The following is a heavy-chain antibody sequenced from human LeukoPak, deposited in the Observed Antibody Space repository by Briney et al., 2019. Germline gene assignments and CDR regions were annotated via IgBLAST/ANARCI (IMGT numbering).Heavy chain of an antibody. CDR3: ARDLAFGEMVTNRGAFDI. CDR2: INPNSGGT. V-gene: IGHV1-2*02. J-gene: IGHJ3*02. CDR1: GYTFTCYY. D-gene: IGHD5-24*01. Sequence: GASVKVSCKASGYTFTCYYIHWVRQAPGQGLEWMGWINPNSGGTNYAQKFQGRVTITRDTSISTAYMELSRLRSDDTAVYYCARDLAFGEMVTNRGAFDIWGQGTMVTVSS.